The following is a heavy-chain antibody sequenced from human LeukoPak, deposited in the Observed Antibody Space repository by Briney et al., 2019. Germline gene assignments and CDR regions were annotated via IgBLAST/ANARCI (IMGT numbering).Heavy chain of an antibody. J-gene: IGHJ5*02. V-gene: IGHV1-18*01. CDR1: GYTFTSYG. D-gene: IGHD6-13*01. CDR2: ISAYNGNT. Sequence: GASVKVSCQASGYTFTSYGISWVRQAPGQGLEWMGLISAYNGNTNYAQKLQGRVTMTTDTSTSTAYMELRSLRSDDTAVYYCARDLGSSWTNWFDPWGQGTLVTVSS. CDR3: ARDLGSSWTNWFDP.